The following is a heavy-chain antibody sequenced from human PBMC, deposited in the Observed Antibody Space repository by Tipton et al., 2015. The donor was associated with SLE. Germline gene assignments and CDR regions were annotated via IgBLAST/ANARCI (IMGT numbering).Heavy chain of an antibody. D-gene: IGHD6-13*01. CDR3: ARGSSWTGYYYYYMDV. J-gene: IGHJ6*03. Sequence: SLRLSCAASGFTFSSYGMHWVRQAPGKGLEWVAVIWYDGSNKYYADSVKGRFTISRDNSKNTLYLQMNSLRAEDTAVYYCARGSSWTGYYYYYMDVWGKGTTVTVSS. CDR2: IWYDGSNK. V-gene: IGHV3-33*01. CDR1: GFTFSSYG.